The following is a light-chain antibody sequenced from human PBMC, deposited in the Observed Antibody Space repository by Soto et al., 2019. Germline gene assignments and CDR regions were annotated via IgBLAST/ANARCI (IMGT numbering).Light chain of an antibody. CDR2: DAS. J-gene: IGKJ5*01. Sequence: DIQMTQSPSSLSASVGDRVTITCQASQDITNYLNRYQQKPGKAPRLLLYDASSLETGVPSRFSGSGSGTDFTFTISSLQPEDIATYYCQHYDHLPITFGQGTRLEIK. CDR3: QHYDHLPIT. V-gene: IGKV1-33*01. CDR1: QDITNY.